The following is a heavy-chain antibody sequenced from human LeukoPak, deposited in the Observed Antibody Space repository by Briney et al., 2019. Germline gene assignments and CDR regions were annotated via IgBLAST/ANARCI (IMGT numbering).Heavy chain of an antibody. D-gene: IGHD4-17*01. CDR3: AREGSRTTVTAPGFDP. Sequence: SETLSLTCTVSGGSISSYYWSLIRRSAGKGLEWIGRIYTSGSTNYNPSLKSRVTMSVDTSKNQFSLKLSSVTAADTAVYYCAREGSRTTVTAPGFDPWGQGTLVTVSS. CDR1: GGSISSYY. V-gene: IGHV4-4*07. CDR2: IYTSGST. J-gene: IGHJ5*02.